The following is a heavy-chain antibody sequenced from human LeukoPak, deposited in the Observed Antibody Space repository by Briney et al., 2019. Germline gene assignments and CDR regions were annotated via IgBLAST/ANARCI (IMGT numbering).Heavy chain of an antibody. Sequence: GGSLRLSCAASGFTFSSYEMNWVRQAPGKGLVWVSRINSDGRSISYADSVKGRFTISRDNAKNTLYLQMNSLRAEDTAVYYCARDFYYGSGSLDQWGQGTLVTVSS. CDR1: GFTFSSYE. D-gene: IGHD3-10*01. CDR3: ARDFYYGSGSLDQ. CDR2: INSDGRSI. J-gene: IGHJ4*02. V-gene: IGHV3-74*01.